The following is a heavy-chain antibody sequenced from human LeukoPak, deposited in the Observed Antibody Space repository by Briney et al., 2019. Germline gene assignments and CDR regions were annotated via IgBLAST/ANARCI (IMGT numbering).Heavy chain of an antibody. CDR1: GYTFTGYY. D-gene: IGHD3-3*01. CDR3: ARGPTIFGVVIIRNDAFDI. J-gene: IGHJ3*02. V-gene: IGHV1-8*02. CDR2: INPNSGNT. Sequence: GASVKVSCKASGYTFTGYYMHWVRQAPGQGLEWMGWINPNSGNTGYAQKFQGRVTMTRNTSISTAYMELSSLRSKDTAVYYCARGPTIFGVVIIRNDAFDIWGQGTMVTVSS.